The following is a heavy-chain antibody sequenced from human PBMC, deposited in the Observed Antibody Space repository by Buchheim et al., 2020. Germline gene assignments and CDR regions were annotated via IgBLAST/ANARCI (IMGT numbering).Heavy chain of an antibody. J-gene: IGHJ2*01. V-gene: IGHV3-21*01. D-gene: IGHD3-22*01. CDR1: GFTFSSYS. Sequence: EVQLVESGGGLVKPGGSLRLSCAASGFTFSSYSMNWVRQAPGKGLEWVSSISSSSSYIYYADSVKGRFTISRDNAKNSLYLQMNSLRAGDTAVYYCASDPGPYYYDSSGFIPYWYFDLWGRGTL. CDR3: ASDPGPYYYDSSGFIPYWYFDL. CDR2: ISSSSSYI.